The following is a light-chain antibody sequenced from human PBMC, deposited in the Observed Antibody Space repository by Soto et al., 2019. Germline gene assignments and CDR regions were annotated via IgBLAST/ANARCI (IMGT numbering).Light chain of an antibody. V-gene: IGKV1-5*01. J-gene: IGKJ5*01. CDR3: QQRSNWPPSIT. CDR2: DAS. Sequence: DIQMTQSPSTLSGSVGYRVTITFRASQNIRNWLAWYQQKPGKAPNPLIYDASSLKSGIPARFSGSGSGTDFTLTISSLEPEDFAVYYCQQRSNWPPSITFGQGTRLENK. CDR1: QNIRNW.